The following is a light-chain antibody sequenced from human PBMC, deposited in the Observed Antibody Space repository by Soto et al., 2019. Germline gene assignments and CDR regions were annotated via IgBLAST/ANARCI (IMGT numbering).Light chain of an antibody. CDR1: QSLLHSDGKTY. Sequence: DIVMTQSPLSLSVTPGQPASISCKSSQSLLHSDGKTYLYWYLQKPGQPPQRLISAVSNRFSGXPXRXNGSGSGTDFTLKISRVEAEDVGIYYCVQSIQLPSITFGQGTRLEIK. CDR3: VQSIQLPSIT. J-gene: IGKJ5*01. CDR2: AVS. V-gene: IGKV2D-29*01.